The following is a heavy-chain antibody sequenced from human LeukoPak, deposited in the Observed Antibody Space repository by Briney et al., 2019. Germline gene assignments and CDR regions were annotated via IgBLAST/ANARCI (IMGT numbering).Heavy chain of an antibody. J-gene: IGHJ4*02. V-gene: IGHV3-30*18. CDR1: GFXFSSYG. Sequence: GGSLRLSCAASGFXFSSYGMHWVRQAPGKGLEWVAVISYDGSNKYYADSEKGRFTISRDNSKNTLYLQMNSLRAEDTAVYYCAKDRNFDYWGQGTLVTVSS. CDR3: AKDRNFDY. CDR2: ISYDGSNK.